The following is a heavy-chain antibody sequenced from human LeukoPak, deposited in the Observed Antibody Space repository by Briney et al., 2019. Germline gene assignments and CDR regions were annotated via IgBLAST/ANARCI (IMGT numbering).Heavy chain of an antibody. Sequence: PSETLSLTCAVYGGSFSGYYWSWIRQPPGKGLEWIGEINHSGSTNYNPPLKSRVTISVDTSKNQFSLKLSSVTAADTAAYYCARSRYFDLNWFDPWGQGTLVTVSS. V-gene: IGHV4-34*01. CDR3: ARSRYFDLNWFDP. D-gene: IGHD3-9*01. CDR2: INHSGST. CDR1: GGSFSGYY. J-gene: IGHJ5*02.